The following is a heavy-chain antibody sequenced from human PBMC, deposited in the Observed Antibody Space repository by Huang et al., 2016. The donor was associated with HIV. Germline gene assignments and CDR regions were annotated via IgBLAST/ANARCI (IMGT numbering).Heavy chain of an antibody. D-gene: IGHD2-21*01. CDR3: ARDKSGGDANWYFDL. CDR2: IIPIFGTA. J-gene: IGHJ2*01. V-gene: IGHV1-69*01. Sequence: QVQLVQSGAEVKKPGSSVKVSCKASGGTFSSYAINWVRQAPGQGLEWMGGIIPIFGTANYAQKFQGRVTITADESTSTAYMELSSLRSGDTAVYYCARDKSGGDANWYFDLWGRGTLVTVSS. CDR1: GGTFSSYA.